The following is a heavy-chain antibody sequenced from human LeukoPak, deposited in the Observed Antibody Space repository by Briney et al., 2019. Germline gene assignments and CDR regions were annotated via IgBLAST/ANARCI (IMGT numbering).Heavy chain of an antibody. CDR1: GGSFSGYY. Sequence: SETLSLTCAVYGGSFSGYYWSWIRQPPGKGLEWIGEINHSGSTNYNPSLKSRVTISVDTSKNQFSLKLSSVTAADTAVYYCARDRRYSYGSNWFDPWGQGTLVTVSS. D-gene: IGHD5-18*01. CDR3: ARDRRYSYGSNWFDP. CDR2: INHSGST. V-gene: IGHV4-34*01. J-gene: IGHJ5*02.